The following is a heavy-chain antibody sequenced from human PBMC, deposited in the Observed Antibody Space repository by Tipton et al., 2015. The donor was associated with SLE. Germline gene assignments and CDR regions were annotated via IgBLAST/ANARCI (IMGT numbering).Heavy chain of an antibody. Sequence: QVQLVQSGAEVKKPGESLKISCKGSGYSFTSYGISWVRQAPGQGLEWMGWISAYNGNTNYAQKLQGRVTMTTDTSTSTAYMELRSLRSDDTAVYYCARERWWYGGNSEDCWGQGTLVTVSS. CDR1: GYSFTSYG. D-gene: IGHD4-23*01. V-gene: IGHV1-18*01. CDR3: ARERWWYGGNSEDC. CDR2: ISAYNGNT. J-gene: IGHJ4*02.